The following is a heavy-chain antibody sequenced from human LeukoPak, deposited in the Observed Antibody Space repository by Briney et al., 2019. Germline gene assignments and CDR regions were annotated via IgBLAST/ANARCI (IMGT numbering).Heavy chain of an antibody. CDR1: GYTFTSYY. CDR3: ARDGDAYCGGDCYIDY. D-gene: IGHD2-21*02. Sequence: ASVKVSCKASGYTFTSYYMHWVRQAPGQGLEWMGIINPSGGSTSYAQKFQGRVTMTRDTSTSTVYMELSSLGSEDTAVYYCARDGDAYCGGDCYIDYWGQGTLVTVSS. CDR2: INPSGGST. V-gene: IGHV1-46*01. J-gene: IGHJ4*02.